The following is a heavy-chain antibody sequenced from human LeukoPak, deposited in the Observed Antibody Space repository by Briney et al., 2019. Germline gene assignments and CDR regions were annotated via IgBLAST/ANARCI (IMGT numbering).Heavy chain of an antibody. CDR2: IYSGDSDT. D-gene: IGHD3-9*01. V-gene: IGHV5-51*01. Sequence: GESLKISCKGSGYSFTSYWIGWVRQMPGKGLEWVGIIYSGDSDTRYSPSFQGQVTISADKSISTAYLQWSSLKASDTAMYYCARLHYDILTGYYNRGYDYWGQGTLVTVSS. CDR3: ARLHYDILTGYYNRGYDY. CDR1: GYSFTSYW. J-gene: IGHJ4*02.